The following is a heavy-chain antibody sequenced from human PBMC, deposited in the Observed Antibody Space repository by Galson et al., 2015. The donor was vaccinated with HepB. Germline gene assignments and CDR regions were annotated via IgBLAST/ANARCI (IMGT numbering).Heavy chain of an antibody. CDR1: GFTFSSYS. V-gene: IGHV3-48*01. CDR3: AKGRASGYYIFDY. J-gene: IGHJ4*02. D-gene: IGHD3-22*01. CDR2: ISSSSSTI. Sequence: SLRLSCAASGFTFSSYSMNWVRQAPGKGLEWVSYISSSSSTIYYADSVKGRFTISRDNSKNTLYLQMSSLRAEDTAVYYCAKGRASGYYIFDYWGQGTLVTVSS.